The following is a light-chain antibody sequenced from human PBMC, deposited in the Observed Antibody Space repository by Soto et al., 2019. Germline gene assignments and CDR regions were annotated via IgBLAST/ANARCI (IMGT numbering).Light chain of an antibody. Sequence: EIVLTQSPGTLSLSPGERATLSCRASQSVSSSYLAWYQQKPGQAPRLLIYGASSRATGIPDRFSGSGSGTDFTLTISRLEPEDFAVYDCQQYGSSPIFAFGAGTKVDIK. CDR1: QSVSSSY. V-gene: IGKV3-20*01. CDR2: GAS. CDR3: QQYGSSPIFA. J-gene: IGKJ3*01.